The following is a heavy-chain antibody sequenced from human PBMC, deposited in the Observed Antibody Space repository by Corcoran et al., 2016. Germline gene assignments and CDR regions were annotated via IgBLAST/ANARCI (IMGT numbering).Heavy chain of an antibody. CDR1: GFTFSSYG. CDR2: ISYDGSNK. D-gene: IGHD2-15*01. Sequence: QVQLVESGGGVVQPGRSLRLSCAASGFTFSSYGMHWVRQAPGKGLGWVAVISYDGSNKYYADSVKGRFTISRDNSKNTLYLQMNSLRAEDTAVYYCAKDRGGYCSGGSCSSLDYWGQGTLVTVSS. V-gene: IGHV3-30*18. J-gene: IGHJ4*02. CDR3: AKDRGGYCSGGSCSSLDY.